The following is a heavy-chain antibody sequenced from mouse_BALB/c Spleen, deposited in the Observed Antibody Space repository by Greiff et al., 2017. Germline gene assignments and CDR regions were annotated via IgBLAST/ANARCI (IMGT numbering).Heavy chain of an antibody. J-gene: IGHJ4*01. Sequence: VQLQQSGAELVRPGALVKLSCKASGFNIKDYYMHWVKQRPEQGLEWIGWIDPENGNTISDPKFQGKASITADTSSNTAYLQLSSLTSEDTAVYYCARNYGNLYAMDYWGQGTSVTVSS. CDR1: GFNIKDYY. CDR3: ARNYGNLYAMDY. D-gene: IGHD2-1*01. V-gene: IGHV14-1*02. CDR2: IDPENGNT.